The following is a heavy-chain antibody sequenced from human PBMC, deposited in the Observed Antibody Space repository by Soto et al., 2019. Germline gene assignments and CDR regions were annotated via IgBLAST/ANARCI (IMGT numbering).Heavy chain of an antibody. J-gene: IGHJ4*02. V-gene: IGHV3-23*01. D-gene: IGHD3-3*01. CDR2: VSGRGGDT. CDR3: AKDPDYDFWSGFSAVDFDS. CDR1: GFSFSSFA. Sequence: EVHLLQSGGGLVQPGGSLRLYCAASGFSFSSFALSWVRQSPGKGLEWVAAVSGRGGDTYYANSVKGRFTISRDNSQKKLFLQMNVMRAENSSIYSCAKDPDYDFWSGFSAVDFDSWGQGNLVKVSS.